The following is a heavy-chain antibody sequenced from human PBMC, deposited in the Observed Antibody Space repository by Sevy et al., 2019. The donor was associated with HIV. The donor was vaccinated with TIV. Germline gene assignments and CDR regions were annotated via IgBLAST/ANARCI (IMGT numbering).Heavy chain of an antibody. Sequence: GGSLRLSCAASGFTFSSYGMHWVRQAPGKGLEWVAVIWHDGSNKYYADSVKGRFTISRDNSKNTLYLQMNSLRAEDTAVYYCAREAIAVAGGYYYYYGMDVWGQGTTVTVSS. D-gene: IGHD6-19*01. V-gene: IGHV3-33*01. CDR3: AREAIAVAGGYYYYYGMDV. CDR1: GFTFSSYG. CDR2: IWHDGSNK. J-gene: IGHJ6*02.